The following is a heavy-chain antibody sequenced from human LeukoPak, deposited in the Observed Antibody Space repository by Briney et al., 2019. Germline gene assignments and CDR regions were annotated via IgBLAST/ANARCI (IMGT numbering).Heavy chain of an antibody. D-gene: IGHD1-1*01. J-gene: IGHJ4*02. CDR1: GFTFSTYS. CDR3: AKRTGTFDY. V-gene: IGHV3-48*02. CDR2: ISTGSGSI. Sequence: GGSLRLSCAASGFTFSTYSMNWVRQAPGKGLEWVSYISTGSGSIYYADSVKGRSTISRDNAKNSLYLQMNSLRDEDTAVYYCAKRTGTFDYWGQGTLVTVSS.